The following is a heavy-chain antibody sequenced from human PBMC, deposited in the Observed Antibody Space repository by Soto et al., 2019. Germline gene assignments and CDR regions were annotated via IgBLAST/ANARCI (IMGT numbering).Heavy chain of an antibody. CDR1: GYSFTTFW. CDR2: LDPADSFT. J-gene: IGHJ3*01. D-gene: IGHD3-22*01. V-gene: IGHV5-10-1*01. Sequence: GESLQISCNVSGYSFTTFWISWVRQMPEKGLEWIGRLDPADSFTNYSPSFQGHVTISVDKSINTAYLQWSSLKASDTAIYYCARHLYDNRNYLDALDVWGQGTMVTVS. CDR3: ARHLYDNRNYLDALDV.